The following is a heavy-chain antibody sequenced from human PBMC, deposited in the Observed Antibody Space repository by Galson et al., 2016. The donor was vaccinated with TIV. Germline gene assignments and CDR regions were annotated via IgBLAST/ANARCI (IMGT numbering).Heavy chain of an antibody. CDR1: GGSIGRHY. V-gene: IGHV4-4*07. J-gene: IGHJ4*02. Sequence: LSLTCTVSGGSIGRHYWSWIRPPAGKGLQYIGRIWIGGSTHYNDSLKSRVTMSVDASTNLFSLKLTSVTAADTAVYFCASDWWVSYTDRPYFDYWGQGILVTVSS. D-gene: IGHD1-26*01. CDR3: ASDWWVSYTDRPYFDY. CDR2: IWIGGST.